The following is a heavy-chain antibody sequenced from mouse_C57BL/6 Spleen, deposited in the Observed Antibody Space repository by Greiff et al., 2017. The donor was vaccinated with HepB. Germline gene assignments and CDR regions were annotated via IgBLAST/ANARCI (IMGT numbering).Heavy chain of an antibody. CDR1: GYNFTSYW. Sequence: VKLQQPGAELVKPGASVKVSCKASGYNFTSYWMHWVKQRPGQGLEWIGRIHPSDSDTNYNQKFKGKATLTVDKSSSTAYMQLSSLTSEDSAVYYCAKDYSNYYYAMDYWGQGTSVTVSS. CDR2: IHPSDSDT. D-gene: IGHD2-5*01. CDR3: AKDYSNYYYAMDY. J-gene: IGHJ4*01. V-gene: IGHV1-74*01.